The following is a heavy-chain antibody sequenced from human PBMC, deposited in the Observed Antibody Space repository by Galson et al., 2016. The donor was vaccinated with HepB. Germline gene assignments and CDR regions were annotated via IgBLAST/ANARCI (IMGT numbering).Heavy chain of an antibody. D-gene: IGHD2-15*01. Sequence: LLLSCAAAGFIFSNYAMSWVRQAPGEGVEWVSGISDSAGSTYFADSVKGRFTISRDNSKNTLYLQMNRLRVADTAVYYYAKRNCRGGIVYDFDHWGQGTLVTVSS. CDR1: GFIFSNYA. J-gene: IGHJ5*02. CDR3: AKRNCRGGIVYDFDH. CDR2: ISDSAGST. V-gene: IGHV3-23*01.